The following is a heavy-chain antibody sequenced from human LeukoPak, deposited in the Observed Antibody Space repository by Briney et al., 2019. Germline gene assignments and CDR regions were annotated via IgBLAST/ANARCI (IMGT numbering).Heavy chain of an antibody. V-gene: IGHV4-31*03. CDR1: GGSISSGGYY. J-gene: IGHJ3*02. D-gene: IGHD2-15*01. Sequence: KASETLSLTCTVSGGSISSGGYYWSWIRQHPGKGLEWIGYIFYSGSTYYNPSLKSRVTMSVDTSKNQFSLKLSSVTAADTAVYYCARGADIPPLQAGFDIWGQGTMVTVSS. CDR2: IFYSGST. CDR3: ARGADIPPLQAGFDI.